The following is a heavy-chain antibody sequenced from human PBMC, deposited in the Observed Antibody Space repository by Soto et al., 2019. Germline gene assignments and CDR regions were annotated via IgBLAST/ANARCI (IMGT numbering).Heavy chain of an antibody. CDR2: INHSGST. D-gene: IGHD3-10*01. J-gene: IGHJ6*03. V-gene: IGHV4-34*01. Sequence: SETLSLTCAVYGGSFSGYYWSWIRQPPGKGLEWIGEINHSGSTNYNPSLKSRVTISVDTSKNQFSLKLSSVTAADTAVYYCARGITPITMVRGVIKRDYYYYYMDVWGKGTTVTVSS. CDR3: ARGITPITMVRGVIKRDYYYYYMDV. CDR1: GGSFSGYY.